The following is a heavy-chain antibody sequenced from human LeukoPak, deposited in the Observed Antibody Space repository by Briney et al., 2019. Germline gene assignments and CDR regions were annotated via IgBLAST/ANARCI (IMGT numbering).Heavy chain of an antibody. CDR3: ARDFINKRIMAAAVHYYYYMDV. D-gene: IGHD6-13*01. CDR1: GYTFTSYD. CDR2: MNPNSGST. Sequence: GASVKVSCKASGYTFTSYDINWVRQAPGQGLEWMGWMNPNSGSTGYAQKFQGRVTLTRNTSISTAYMELSSLKSEDTAVYYCARDFINKRIMAAAVHYYYYMDVWGKGTTVTISS. J-gene: IGHJ6*03. V-gene: IGHV1-8*01.